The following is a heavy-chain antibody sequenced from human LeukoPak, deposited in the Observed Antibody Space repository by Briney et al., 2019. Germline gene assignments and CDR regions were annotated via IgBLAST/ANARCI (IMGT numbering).Heavy chain of an antibody. D-gene: IGHD2-15*01. Sequence: GGSLRLSCAASGFTFDDYAMHWVRQAPGKGLEWVSGISWNSGSIGYADSVKGRFTISRDNAKNSLYLQMNSLRAEDTAVYYCAKGYPHLATYFDYWGQGTLVTVSS. CDR1: GFTFDDYA. J-gene: IGHJ4*02. CDR2: ISWNSGSI. V-gene: IGHV3-9*01. CDR3: AKGYPHLATYFDY.